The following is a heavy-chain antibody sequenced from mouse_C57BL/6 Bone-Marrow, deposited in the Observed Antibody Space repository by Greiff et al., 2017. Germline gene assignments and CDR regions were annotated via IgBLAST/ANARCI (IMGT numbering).Heavy chain of an antibody. V-gene: IGHV5-17*01. CDR2: ISSGSSTI. D-gene: IGHD1-2*01. CDR3: ARPITTASSFAY. J-gene: IGHJ3*01. Sequence: EVQLVESGGGLVKPGGSLKLSCAASGFTFSDYGMHWVRQAPEKGLEWVAYISSGSSTIYYADTVKGRFPISRDNAKNTLFLQMTSLRSEDTAMYYCARPITTASSFAYWGQGTLVTVSA. CDR1: GFTFSDYG.